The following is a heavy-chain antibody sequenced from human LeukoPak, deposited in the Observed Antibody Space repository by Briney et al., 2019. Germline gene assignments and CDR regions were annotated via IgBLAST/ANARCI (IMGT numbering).Heavy chain of an antibody. J-gene: IGHJ4*02. CDR3: ARHTMTTATTTFDS. CDR1: GDSISTNLHY. D-gene: IGHD4-11*01. Sequence: PSETLSLTCSVSGDSISTNLHYWGWIRQPPGKGLEWIGTIYYSGPTYYSPSLKSRVTISVDTSKNQFSLKVTSVTAADTAVYYCARHTMTTATTTFDSWCQGTLVTVSS. V-gene: IGHV4-39*01. CDR2: IYYSGPT.